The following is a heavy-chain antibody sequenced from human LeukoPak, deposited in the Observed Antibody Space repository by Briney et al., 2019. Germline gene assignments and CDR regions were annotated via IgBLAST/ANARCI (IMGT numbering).Heavy chain of an antibody. D-gene: IGHD6-19*01. CDR1: GYTFTHYS. CDR2: SSAYNGNT. Sequence: GASVKVSCKTSGYTFTHYSISWVRQAPGQGLEWMGWSSAYNGNTDYAQKFQGRVTMTTDTSTSTAYMELRSLRSDDTAVYYCAREGEAVAGTFYWGQGTLVTVSS. V-gene: IGHV1-18*01. CDR3: AREGEAVAGTFY. J-gene: IGHJ4*02.